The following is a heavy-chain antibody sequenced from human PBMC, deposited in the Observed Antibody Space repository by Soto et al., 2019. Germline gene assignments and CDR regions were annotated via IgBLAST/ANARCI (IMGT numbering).Heavy chain of an antibody. CDR3: AKVVAAAGIIDY. J-gene: IGHJ4*02. D-gene: IGHD6-13*01. Sequence: GGSLRLSCAASGFTFSSYGMHWVRQAPGKGLEWVAVISYDGSNKYYADSVKGRFTISRDNSKNTLYLQMNSLRAEDTAVYYCAKVVAAAGIIDYWGQGTLVTVSS. CDR1: GFTFSSYG. V-gene: IGHV3-30*18. CDR2: ISYDGSNK.